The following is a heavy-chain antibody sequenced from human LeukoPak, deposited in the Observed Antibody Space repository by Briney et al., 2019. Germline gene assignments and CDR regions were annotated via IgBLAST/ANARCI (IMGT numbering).Heavy chain of an antibody. D-gene: IGHD6-19*01. Sequence: ASVKVSCKASGYTFTSYGISWVRQAPGQGLEWMGWISAYNGNTNYAQKLQGRVIMTTDTSTSTAYMELRSLRSDDTAVYYCARDRRIAVAGTIMSYWGQGTLVTVSS. CDR2: ISAYNGNT. J-gene: IGHJ4*02. CDR3: ARDRRIAVAGTIMSY. CDR1: GYTFTSYG. V-gene: IGHV1-18*01.